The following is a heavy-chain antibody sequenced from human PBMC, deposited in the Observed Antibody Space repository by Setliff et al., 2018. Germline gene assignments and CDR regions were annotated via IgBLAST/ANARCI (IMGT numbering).Heavy chain of an antibody. J-gene: IGHJ4*02. CDR3: TRILGSYGYGVGYFDY. Sequence: PGGSLRLSCTASGFTFSNAWMSWVRQAPGKGLEWVGRIKRITDSGTTDHAAPVKGRFTVSRDDSISTLYLQMNSLKTEDTAVYYCTRILGSYGYGVGYFDYWGQGTLVTVSS. CDR1: GFTFSNAW. V-gene: IGHV3-15*01. CDR2: IKRITDSGTT. D-gene: IGHD5-18*01.